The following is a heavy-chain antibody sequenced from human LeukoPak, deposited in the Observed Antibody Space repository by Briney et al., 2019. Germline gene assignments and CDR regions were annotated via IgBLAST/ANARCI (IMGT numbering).Heavy chain of an antibody. V-gene: IGHV3-7*03. J-gene: IGHJ4*02. CDR1: GFTFSSYW. Sequence: AGGSLRLSCAASGFTFSSYWMNWVRQAPGRGLEWVANIKQDGSEKYYVDSVKGRFTISRDNAKNSLYLQMNSPRVEDTAVYYCARGSSGSYDYWGQGTLVTVSS. CDR2: IKQDGSEK. D-gene: IGHD6-19*01. CDR3: ARGSSGSYDY.